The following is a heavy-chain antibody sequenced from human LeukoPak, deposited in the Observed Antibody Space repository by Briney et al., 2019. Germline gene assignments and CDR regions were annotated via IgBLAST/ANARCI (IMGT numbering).Heavy chain of an antibody. CDR2: ISGSGGST. J-gene: IGHJ1*01. CDR1: GFTFSSYG. V-gene: IGHV3-23*01. Sequence: GGSLRLSCAASGFTFSSYGMSWVRQAPGKGLEWVSAISGSGGSTYYADSVKGRFTISRDNSKNTLYLQMNSLRAEDTAVYYCAKKTYYYDSSGSYAEYFQHWGQGTLVTVSS. D-gene: IGHD3-22*01. CDR3: AKKTYYYDSSGSYAEYFQH.